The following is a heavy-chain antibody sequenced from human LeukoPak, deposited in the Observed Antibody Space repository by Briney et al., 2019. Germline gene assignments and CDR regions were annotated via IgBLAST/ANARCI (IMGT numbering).Heavy chain of an antibody. CDR1: GGTFSSYA. CDR3: ARAEVRAGADYYYYYMDV. CDR2: IIPIFGTA. J-gene: IGHJ6*03. D-gene: IGHD3-10*01. V-gene: IGHV1-69*06. Sequence: SVKVSCKASGGTFSSYAISWVRQAPGQGLEWMGGIIPIFGTANYAQKFQGRVTITADKSTSTAYMELSSLRSEDTAVYYCARAEVRAGADYYYYYMDVWGKGTTVTVSS.